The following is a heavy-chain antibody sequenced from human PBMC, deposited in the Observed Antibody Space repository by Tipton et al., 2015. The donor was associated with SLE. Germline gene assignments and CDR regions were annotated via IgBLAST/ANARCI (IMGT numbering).Heavy chain of an antibody. CDR3: ARHDYGDYGYFDY. D-gene: IGHD4-17*01. J-gene: IGHJ4*02. CDR1: GGSISSSSYY. Sequence: LRLSCTVSGGSISSSSYYWGWIRQPPGKGLEWIGSIYYSGSTYYNPSLKSRVTISVDTSKNQFSLKLSSVTAADTAVYYWARHDYGDYGYFDYWGQGTLVTVSS. CDR2: IYYSGST. V-gene: IGHV4-39*01.